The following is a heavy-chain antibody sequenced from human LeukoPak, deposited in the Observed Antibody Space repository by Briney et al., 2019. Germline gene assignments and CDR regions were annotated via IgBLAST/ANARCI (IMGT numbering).Heavy chain of an antibody. D-gene: IGHD5-24*01. Sequence: GASVKVSCKASGYTFTSYYIHWVRQAPGQGLEWMGLINPSGGSTNYAQKFQGRVTMTRDTSTSTVYMELSSLRSDDTAVYYCARVLNGYNIRDYFDYWGRGTLVTVSS. J-gene: IGHJ4*02. CDR3: ARVLNGYNIRDYFDY. CDR1: GYTFTSYY. V-gene: IGHV1-46*01. CDR2: INPSGGST.